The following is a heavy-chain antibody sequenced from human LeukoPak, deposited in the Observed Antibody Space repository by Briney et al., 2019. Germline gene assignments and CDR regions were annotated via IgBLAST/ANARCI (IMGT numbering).Heavy chain of an antibody. CDR2: INPNSGGT. CDR1: GYTFTSYY. J-gene: IGHJ4*02. D-gene: IGHD6-13*01. CDR3: AREAAAAGSRIFDY. V-gene: IGHV1-2*02. Sequence: ASVKVSCKASGYTFTSYYMNWVRQAPGQGLEWMGWINPNSGGTNYAQKFQGRVTMTRDTSISTAYMELSRLRSDDTAVYYCAREAAAAGSRIFDYWGQGTLVTVSS.